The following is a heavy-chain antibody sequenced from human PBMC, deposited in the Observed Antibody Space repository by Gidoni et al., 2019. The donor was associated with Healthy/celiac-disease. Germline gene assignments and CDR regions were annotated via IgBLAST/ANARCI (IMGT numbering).Heavy chain of an antibody. J-gene: IGHJ5*02. V-gene: IGHV1-18*01. CDR3: ARGAGGRAAILGWFDP. CDR2: ISAYNGNT. D-gene: IGHD2-2*02. CDR1: GYTFTRYS. Sequence: QVQLVQSGAEVKKPGASVKVSCKASGYTFTRYSIRWVRQAPGPGLEWLGWISAYNGNTNYAQKLQGRVTMTTDTSTSTAYMGLRSLRSDDTAVYYCARGAGGRAAILGWFDPWGQGTLVTVSS.